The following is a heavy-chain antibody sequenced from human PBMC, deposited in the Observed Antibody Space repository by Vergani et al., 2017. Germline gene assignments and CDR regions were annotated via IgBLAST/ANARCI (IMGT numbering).Heavy chain of an antibody. D-gene: IGHD3-22*01. CDR1: GFTFSSYA. CDR3: ARESITTLNYDSSGYYREDAFDI. V-gene: IGHV3-23*01. J-gene: IGHJ3*02. Sequence: EVQLLESGGGLVQPGGSLRLSCAASGFTFSSYAMSWVRQAPGKGLEWVSAISGSGGSTYYADSVKGRFTISRDNSKNTLYLQMNSLRAEDTAVYYCARESITTLNYDSSGYYREDAFDIWGQGTMVTVSS. CDR2: ISGSGGST.